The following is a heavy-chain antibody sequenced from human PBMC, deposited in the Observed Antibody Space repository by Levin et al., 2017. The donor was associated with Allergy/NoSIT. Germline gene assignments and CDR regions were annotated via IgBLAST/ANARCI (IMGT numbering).Heavy chain of an antibody. CDR2: IYSSGSA. CDR1: GGSISSGSSY. CDR3: ARAEVGSEH. D-gene: IGHD3-10*01. J-gene: IGHJ4*02. Sequence: SQTLSLTCTVSGGSISSGSSYWSWIRQPAAKGLEWIGRIYSSGSANYNPSLKSRVTLSVDTSKNQFSLKWSSVTAADTAVYYCARAEVGSEHWGQGTLVTVSS. V-gene: IGHV4-61*02.